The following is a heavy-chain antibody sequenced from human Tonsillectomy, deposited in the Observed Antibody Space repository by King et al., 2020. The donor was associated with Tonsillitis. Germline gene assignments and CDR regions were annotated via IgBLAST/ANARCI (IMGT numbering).Heavy chain of an antibody. CDR1: VFTLINAH. Sequence: VQLVESGGGLVNPGGALRLSCAAFVFTLINAHMKWVRQAPWKGPELVSSTTGNHTLLNYRSSMKGRLTNSRDNAKNSLYLQMNSLRAEDTAVYYCARGTTTVTPLYYFDYWGQGTLVTVSS. J-gene: IGHJ4*02. V-gene: IGHV3-21*01. CDR3: ARGTTTVTPLYYFDY. CDR2: TTGNHTLL. D-gene: IGHD4-17*01.